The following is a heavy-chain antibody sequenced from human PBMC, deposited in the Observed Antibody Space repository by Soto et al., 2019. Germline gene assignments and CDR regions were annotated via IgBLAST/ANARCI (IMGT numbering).Heavy chain of an antibody. D-gene: IGHD4-17*01. Sequence: GASVKVSCKASGYTFTSYAMHWVRQAPGQRLEWMGWINAGNGNTNYAQKLQGRVTMTTDTSTSTAYMELRSLRSEDTAVYYCARSEFYEVTRTYYYGMDVWGQGTTVTVSS. CDR3: ARSEFYEVTRTYYYGMDV. V-gene: IGHV1-3*01. J-gene: IGHJ6*02. CDR1: GYTFTSYA. CDR2: INAGNGNT.